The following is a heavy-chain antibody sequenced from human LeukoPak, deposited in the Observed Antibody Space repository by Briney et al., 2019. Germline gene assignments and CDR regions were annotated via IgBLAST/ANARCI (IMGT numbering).Heavy chain of an antibody. Sequence: PGGSLRLSCAASGFTFDTHSINWVRQAPGKGLEWVSGISNSGSRTFYADSVKGRFTISRDNSKNTLYLQMNSLRVEDTALYYCAKAPNYYDSSGYGDYFDYWGQGSLVTVSS. D-gene: IGHD3-22*01. CDR1: GFTFDTHS. CDR2: ISNSGSRT. J-gene: IGHJ4*02. V-gene: IGHV3-23*01. CDR3: AKAPNYYDSSGYGDYFDY.